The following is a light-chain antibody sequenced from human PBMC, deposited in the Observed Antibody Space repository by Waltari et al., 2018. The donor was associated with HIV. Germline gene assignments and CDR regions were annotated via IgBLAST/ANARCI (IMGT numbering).Light chain of an antibody. CDR1: RSNIGSNP. J-gene: IGLJ2*01. CDR2: DNN. CDR3: AAWDDSLDGL. Sequence: QSVLTQPPSASGTPGQRVTISCSGRRSNIGSNPVSWYQQLPGTAPKLLISDNNQRPSGVPDRFSGSKSGTSASLAISGLQSEDEGDYYCAAWDDSLDGLFGGGTMLTV. V-gene: IGLV1-44*01.